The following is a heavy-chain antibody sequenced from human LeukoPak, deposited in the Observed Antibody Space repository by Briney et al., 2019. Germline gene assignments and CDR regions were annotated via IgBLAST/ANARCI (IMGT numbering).Heavy chain of an antibody. V-gene: IGHV3-74*01. CDR1: GFTFSSYW. Sequence: GGSLRLSCAASGFTFSSYWMHWVRQAPGKGLVWVSRINSDGSSTSYADSVKGRFTISRDNAKNTLYLQLNSLRAEDTAVYYCARSFRSSGSENFDYWGQGTLVTVSS. J-gene: IGHJ4*02. D-gene: IGHD3-10*01. CDR3: ARSFRSSGSENFDY. CDR2: INSDGSST.